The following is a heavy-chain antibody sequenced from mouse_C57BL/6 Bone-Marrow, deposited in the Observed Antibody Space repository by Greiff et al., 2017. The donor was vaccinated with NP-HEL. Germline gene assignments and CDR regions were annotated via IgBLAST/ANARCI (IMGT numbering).Heavy chain of an antibody. V-gene: IGHV5-9-1*02. D-gene: IGHD1-1*01. J-gene: IGHJ4*01. CDR2: ISSGGDYI. CDR3: TRDRTTVGDCYAMDY. Sequence: EVQGVESGEGLVKPGGSLKLSCAASGFTFSSYAMSWVRQTPEKRLEWVAYISSGGDYIYYADTVKGRFTISRDNARNTLYLQMSSLKSEDTAMYYCTRDRTTVGDCYAMDYWGQGTSVTVSS. CDR1: GFTFSSYA.